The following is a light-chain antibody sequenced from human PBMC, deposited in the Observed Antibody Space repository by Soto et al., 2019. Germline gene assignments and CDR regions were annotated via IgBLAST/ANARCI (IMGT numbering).Light chain of an antibody. CDR3: QLYGGSPKT. J-gene: IGKJ1*01. CDR1: QTVISNS. Sequence: EIVLTQPPRIFSLSLGERASLACTASQTVISNSLAWYQQKPGQPTRLLIHGASTRAPGIPERFSGSRSGTDFTLTIRRLEPEDFAVYYCQLYGGSPKTLGQGKKVDIK. CDR2: GAS. V-gene: IGKV3-20*01.